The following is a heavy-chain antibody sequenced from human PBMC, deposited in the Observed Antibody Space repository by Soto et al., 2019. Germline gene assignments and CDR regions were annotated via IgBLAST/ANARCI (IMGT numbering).Heavy chain of an antibody. CDR2: IYYSGST. CDR3: ARGSILGYDSSGYEDIERGNRSFDY. J-gene: IGHJ4*02. V-gene: IGHV4-39*01. D-gene: IGHD3-22*01. Sequence: QLQLQESGPGLVKPSETLSLTCTVSGGSISSSSYYWGWIRQPPGKGLEWIGSIYYSGSTYYNPPNKSRDTILVDTSKNQFPLTLSSVTAEDTAVYYCARGSILGYDSSGYEDIERGNRSFDYWGQGTLVTVSS. CDR1: GGSISSSSYY.